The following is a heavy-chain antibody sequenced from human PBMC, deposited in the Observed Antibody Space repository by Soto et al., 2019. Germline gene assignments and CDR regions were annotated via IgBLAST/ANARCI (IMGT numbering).Heavy chain of an antibody. CDR2: MNPNSGNT. CDR3: ARDDTSSTSTWTNNHDALDI. J-gene: IGHJ3*02. V-gene: IGHV1-8*01. D-gene: IGHD2-2*01. CDR1: GYTFTSYD. Sequence: ASVKVSCKASGYTFTSYDINWVRQATGQGLEWMGWMNPNSGNTGYAQKFQGWVTMTRDTSISTAYMELSRLTSDDTAVYYCARDDTSSTSTWTNNHDALDIWGQGTMVTVS.